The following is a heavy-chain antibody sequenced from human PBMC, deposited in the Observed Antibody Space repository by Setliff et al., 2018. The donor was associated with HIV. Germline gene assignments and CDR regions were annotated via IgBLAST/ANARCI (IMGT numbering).Heavy chain of an antibody. CDR2: IYTGDSQT. D-gene: IGHD6-13*01. J-gene: IGHJ3*01. CDR3: ARHHSSSWFYDAFDV. V-gene: IGHV5-51*01. CDR1: GNTFANHW. Sequence: GESLKISCTGHGNTFANHWIAWVRQKPGKGLEWMGLIYTGDSQTTYSPAFQGQVTISADKSISTAYLRWGSLKASDTAMYYCARHHSSSWFYDAFDVWGQGTMVTVSS.